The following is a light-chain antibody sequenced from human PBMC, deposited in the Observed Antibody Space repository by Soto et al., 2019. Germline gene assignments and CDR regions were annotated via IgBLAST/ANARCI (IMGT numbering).Light chain of an antibody. J-gene: IGKJ5*01. CDR1: QSISSW. Sequence: DIQMTQSPSTLSASVGDRVTITCRASQSISSWLAWYQQKPGKAPKLLIYDASSLESGVPSRFSGSGSRTDFTLTITNLQPDDFATYYCQQSLSMPLTFGHGTRLEIK. CDR3: QQSLSMPLT. V-gene: IGKV1-5*01. CDR2: DAS.